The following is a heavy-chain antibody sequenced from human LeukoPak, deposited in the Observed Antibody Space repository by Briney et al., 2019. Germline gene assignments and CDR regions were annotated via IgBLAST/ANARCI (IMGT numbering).Heavy chain of an antibody. D-gene: IGHD3-10*01. Sequence: GGSLRLSCAASGFTFSSYSMNWVRQAPGKGLEWVSSISSSSSYIYYADSVKGRFTTSRDNAKNSLYLQMNSLRAEDTAVYYCARDRGYYGSGSYIWARCDYWGQGTLVTVSS. V-gene: IGHV3-21*01. CDR3: ARDRGYYGSGSYIWARCDY. CDR2: ISSSSSYI. J-gene: IGHJ4*02. CDR1: GFTFSSYS.